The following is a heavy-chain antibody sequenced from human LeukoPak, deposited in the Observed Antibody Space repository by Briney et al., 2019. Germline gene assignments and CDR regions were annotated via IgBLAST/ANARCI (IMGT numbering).Heavy chain of an antibody. CDR3: ARDPSGSYGPYFDY. CDR2: ISSNGGST. CDR1: GFTFSSYA. Sequence: GGSLRLSCAASGFTFSSYAMHWVRQAPGKGLEYVSAISSNGGSTYYANSVKGRFTISRDNSKNTLYLQMGSLRAEDMAVYYCARDPSGSYGPYFDYWGQGTLVTVSS. V-gene: IGHV3-64*01. J-gene: IGHJ4*02. D-gene: IGHD1-26*01.